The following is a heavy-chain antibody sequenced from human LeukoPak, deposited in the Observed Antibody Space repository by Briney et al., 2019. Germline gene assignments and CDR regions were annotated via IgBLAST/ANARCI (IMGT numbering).Heavy chain of an antibody. CDR2: INSDGSST. CDR3: AKLLGTATTYDS. Sequence: GGSLRLSCAASGFTFSSYWMHWVRQVPGKGLVWVSRINSDGSSTTYADSVKGRFTISRDNTKSSLYLQMNSLGAEDTAMYYCAKLLGTATTYDSWGQGTRVTVSS. D-gene: IGHD5-24*01. J-gene: IGHJ4*02. CDR1: GFTFSSYW. V-gene: IGHV3-74*01.